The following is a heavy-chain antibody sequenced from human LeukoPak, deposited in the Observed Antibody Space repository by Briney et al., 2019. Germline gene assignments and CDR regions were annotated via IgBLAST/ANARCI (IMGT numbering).Heavy chain of an antibody. V-gene: IGHV1-69*05. CDR1: GGTFNSYA. Sequence: GASVKVSCKASGGTFNSYAISWVRQAPGQGLEWMGGIIPIFGTANYAQKLQGRVTMTTDTSTSTAYMELRSLRSDDTAVYYCARDRCSSTSCPNWFDPWGQGTLVTVSS. CDR3: ARDRCSSTSCPNWFDP. D-gene: IGHD2-2*01. CDR2: IIPIFGTA. J-gene: IGHJ5*02.